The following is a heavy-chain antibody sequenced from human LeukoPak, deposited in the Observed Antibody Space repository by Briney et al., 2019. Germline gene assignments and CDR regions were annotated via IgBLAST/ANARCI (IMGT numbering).Heavy chain of an antibody. Sequence: GATVKVSCKASGYTFTGYYTHWVRQAPGQGLEWMGWINPNTGETNSAQKFQGGVTMTRDTTINTAYMELTRLTSDDTAVYYCASYPRYSSTPPFDYWGQGTLVTVSS. D-gene: IGHD2-2*01. CDR2: INPNTGET. J-gene: IGHJ4*02. V-gene: IGHV1-2*02. CDR1: GYTFTGYY. CDR3: ASYPRYSSTPPFDY.